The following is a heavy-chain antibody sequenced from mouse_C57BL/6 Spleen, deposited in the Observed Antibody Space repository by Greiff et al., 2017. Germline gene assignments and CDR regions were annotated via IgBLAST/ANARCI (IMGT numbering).Heavy chain of an antibody. D-gene: IGHD2-4*01. Sequence: VQLQQPGAELVRPGSSVKLSCKASGYTFPSYWMHWVKQRPIQGLEWIGNIDPSDSETHYNQKFKDKATLTVDKSSSTAYMQRSSLTSEDSAVYYCARGYYDYDRFAYWGQGTLVTVSA. J-gene: IGHJ3*01. CDR1: GYTFPSYW. CDR3: ARGYYDYDRFAY. V-gene: IGHV1-52*01. CDR2: IDPSDSET.